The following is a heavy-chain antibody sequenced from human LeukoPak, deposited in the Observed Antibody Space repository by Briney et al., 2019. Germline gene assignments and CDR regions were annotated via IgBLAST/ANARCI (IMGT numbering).Heavy chain of an antibody. D-gene: IGHD3-10*01. CDR1: GGSISSGDYY. Sequence: SETLSLTCTVSGGSISSGDYYWSWIRQPPGKGLEWIGYIYYSGSTYYNPSLKSRVTISVDKSKNQFSLKLSSVTAADTAVYYCAREGGITMVRGEHAFDIWGQGPMVTVSS. CDR2: IYYSGST. V-gene: IGHV4-30-4*01. J-gene: IGHJ3*02. CDR3: AREGGITMVRGEHAFDI.